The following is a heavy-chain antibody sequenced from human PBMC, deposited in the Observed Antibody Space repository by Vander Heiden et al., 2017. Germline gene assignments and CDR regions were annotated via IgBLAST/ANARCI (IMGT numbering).Heavy chain of an antibody. CDR3: ARVARFAGSYYNYFDT. V-gene: IGHV1-8*01. J-gene: IGHJ4*02. Sequence: QGQVVQSGAEVKKPGASVRVSCKASGYTFTNYASNWVRQASGQGLEWMGWMDPKTGETGYAQRFQGRVTMTRNISRSTAYMELSGLRSEDTAVYFCARVARFAGSYYNYFDTWGQGSLVTVSS. CDR2: MDPKTGET. CDR1: GYTFTNYA. D-gene: IGHD1-26*01.